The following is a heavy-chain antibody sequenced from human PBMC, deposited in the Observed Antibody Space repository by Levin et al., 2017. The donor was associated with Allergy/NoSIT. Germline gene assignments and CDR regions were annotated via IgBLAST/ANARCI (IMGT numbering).Heavy chain of an antibody. CDR3: ASWGESWYGGGWFDP. CDR1: GGTFSSYA. D-gene: IGHD6-13*01. Sequence: SVKVSCKASGGTFSSYAISWVRQAPGQGLEWMGGIIPIFGTANYAQKFQGRVTITADKSTSTAYMELSSLRSEDTAVYYCASWGESWYGGGWFDPWGQGTLVTVSS. V-gene: IGHV1-69*06. CDR2: IIPIFGTA. J-gene: IGHJ5*02.